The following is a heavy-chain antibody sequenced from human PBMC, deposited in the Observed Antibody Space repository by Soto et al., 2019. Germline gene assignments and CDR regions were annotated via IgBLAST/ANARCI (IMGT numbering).Heavy chain of an antibody. Sequence: QVQLVESGGGVVQPRRSLRLSCAASGFTFSSYGMHWVRQAPGKGLEWVAVIWYDGSNKYYADSVKGRFTISRDNSKNTLYLQMNSLRAEDTAVYYCARDKESYCGGDCHSPYYGMDVWGQGTTVTVSS. CDR2: IWYDGSNK. J-gene: IGHJ6*02. CDR1: GFTFSSYG. D-gene: IGHD2-21*02. V-gene: IGHV3-33*01. CDR3: ARDKESYCGGDCHSPYYGMDV.